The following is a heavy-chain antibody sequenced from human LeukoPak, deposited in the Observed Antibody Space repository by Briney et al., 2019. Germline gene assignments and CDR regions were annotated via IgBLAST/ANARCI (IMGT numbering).Heavy chain of an antibody. CDR1: GGSVNSGYYY. D-gene: IGHD6-13*01. V-gene: IGHV4-61*01. Sequence: SETLSLTCTVSGGSVNSGYYYWSWIRQSPGKGLEWIGYIYYSGSINYNPSLESRVTVSVDTSKNQFSLKLTSVTAADTAVYYCARSRQHLATLFDYWGQGTLVTVSS. J-gene: IGHJ4*02. CDR2: IYYSGSI. CDR3: ARSRQHLATLFDY.